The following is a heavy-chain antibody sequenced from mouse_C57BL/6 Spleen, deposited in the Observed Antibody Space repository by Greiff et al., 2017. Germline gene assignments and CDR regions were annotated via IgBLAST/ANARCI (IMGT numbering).Heavy chain of an antibody. D-gene: IGHD2-3*01. CDR2: INPSSGYT. CDR1: GYTFTSYW. V-gene: IGHV1-7*01. CDR3: AREEDVYYGGYFGD. Sequence: VQLQQSGAELAKPGASVTLSCKASGYTFTSYWMHWVKQRPGQGLEWIGYINPSSGYTKYNQKFKAKATLTADKSASTAYMQLSSLTYEDAAVYDWAREEDVYYGGYFGDWGQGATLTVSS. J-gene: IGHJ2*01.